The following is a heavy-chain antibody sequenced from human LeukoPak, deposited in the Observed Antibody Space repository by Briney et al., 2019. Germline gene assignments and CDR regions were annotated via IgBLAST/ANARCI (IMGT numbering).Heavy chain of an antibody. CDR1: GFTFSSYA. CDR2: IRYDGSNK. Sequence: GGSLRLSCAASGFTFSSYAMSWVRQAPGKGLEWVAFIRYDGSNKYYADSVKGRFTISRDNSKNTLYLQMNSLRAEDTAVYYCAKDSGSYYGYWGQGTLVTVSS. CDR3: AKDSGSYYGY. D-gene: IGHD1-26*01. J-gene: IGHJ4*02. V-gene: IGHV3-30*02.